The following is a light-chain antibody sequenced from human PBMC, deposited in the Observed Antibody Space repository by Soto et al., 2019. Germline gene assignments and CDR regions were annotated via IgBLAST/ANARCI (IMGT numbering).Light chain of an antibody. CDR2: DVS. CDR1: SSDVGGYNY. CDR3: SSYTTSGSLV. Sequence: QSVLTPPASVSGSPGQSITISCTGTSSDVGGYNYVSWYQQHPGKAPKLMIYDVSNRPSGVSNRFSGSKSGNTASLTISGLQAEDEADYYCSSYTTSGSLVFGGGTKVTVL. V-gene: IGLV2-14*01. J-gene: IGLJ2*01.